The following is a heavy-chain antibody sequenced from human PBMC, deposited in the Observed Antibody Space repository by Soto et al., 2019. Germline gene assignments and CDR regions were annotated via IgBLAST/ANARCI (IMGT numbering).Heavy chain of an antibody. V-gene: IGHV1-8*01. Sequence: QVQLVQSGAEVKKPGASVKVSCKASGYTFTSYDINWVRQATGQGLEWMGWMNPNSGNTGYAQKFQGRVTMTRKTSISTAYMDLSSLRSEDTAVYYCARWPDGYFYYGMDVWGQGTTVTVSS. CDR2: MNPNSGNT. J-gene: IGHJ6*02. CDR1: GYTFTSYD. CDR3: ARWPDGYFYYGMDV.